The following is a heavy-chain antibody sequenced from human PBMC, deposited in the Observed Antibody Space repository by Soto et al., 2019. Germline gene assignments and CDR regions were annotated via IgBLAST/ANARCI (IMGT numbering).Heavy chain of an antibody. CDR1: GFTFSKFW. CDR2: IKHDGSQS. Sequence: DVQLVESGGGVVQPGGSLRLSCITSGFTFSKFWMSWVRQAPGKGLEWVANIKHDGSQSYYEDSVKGRFTISRDNAKNSLYRQVNSLRVDDTAVYFCARLLLYSSAGRGWFDPRGQGTLVTVS. CDR3: ARLLLYSSAGRGWFDP. J-gene: IGHJ5*02. V-gene: IGHV3-7*03. D-gene: IGHD2-2*02.